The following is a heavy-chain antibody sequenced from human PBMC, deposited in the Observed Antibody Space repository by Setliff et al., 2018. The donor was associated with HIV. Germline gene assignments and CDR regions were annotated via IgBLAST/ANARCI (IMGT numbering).Heavy chain of an antibody. J-gene: IGHJ4*02. D-gene: IGHD3-22*01. CDR3: TTYSSVYYHSDC. CDR2: IKSKSDGGAV. V-gene: IGHV3-15*06. Sequence: PGGSLRLSCAASGLTDTYNYMSWVRQAPGKGLEWVGRIKSKSDGGAVHYAAPVKGRFTISRDDSQDTLYLEMNSLTNEDTAMYYCTTYSSVYYHSDCWGQGTLVTVSS. CDR1: GLTDTYNY.